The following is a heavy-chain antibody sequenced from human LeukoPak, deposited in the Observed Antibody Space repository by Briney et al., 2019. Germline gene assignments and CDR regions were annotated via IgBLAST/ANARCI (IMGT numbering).Heavy chain of an antibody. J-gene: IGHJ4*02. Sequence: SETLSLTCAVDGRSFSGYYWSWIRQPPGKGLEWIGEINHSGSTNYNPSLKSRVTISVDTSKNQFSLKLSSVTAADTAVYYCARSQIYDSSGYRYFDYWGQGTLVTVSS. D-gene: IGHD3-22*01. V-gene: IGHV4-34*01. CDR2: INHSGST. CDR3: ARSQIYDSSGYRYFDY. CDR1: GRSFSGYY.